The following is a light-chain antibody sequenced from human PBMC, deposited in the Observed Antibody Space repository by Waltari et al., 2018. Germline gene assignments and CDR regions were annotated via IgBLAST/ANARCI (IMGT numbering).Light chain of an antibody. V-gene: IGLV3-1*01. CDR3: QAWASSNYV. CDR1: NLGEKY. J-gene: IGLJ1*01. CDR2: QDT. Sequence: SYVLTQSPSVSVSPGQTVTITCSGDNLGEKYVSWYQQKPGQSPVLFIFQDTKRPSGIPARCSGSRSGDTATLTIGGTQPVDEADYFCQAWASSNYVFASGTKVTVL.